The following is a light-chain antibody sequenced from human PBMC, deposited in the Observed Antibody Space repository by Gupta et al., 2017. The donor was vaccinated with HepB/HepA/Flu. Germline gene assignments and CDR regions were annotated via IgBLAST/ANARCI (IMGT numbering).Light chain of an antibody. V-gene: IGLV1-44*01. J-gene: IGLJ1*01. CDR1: SSNIGSNI. CDR2: RDT. CDR3: AAWDDSLHGFYV. Sequence: QSVLPQPPSASRTPGQTIPIPCSGSSSNIGSNIVNWYQKFPGMAPKLLIYRDTQRPSGVSDRFSASKSGTSASLAISGLQSEDEADYYCAAWDDSLHGFYVFGTGTKVSV.